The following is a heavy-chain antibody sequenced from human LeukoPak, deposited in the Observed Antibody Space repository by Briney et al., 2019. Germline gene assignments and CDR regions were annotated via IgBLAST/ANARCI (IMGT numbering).Heavy chain of an antibody. CDR3: AKGGRGAARFSGLDV. V-gene: IGHV4-59*01. D-gene: IGHD6-6*01. J-gene: IGHJ6*02. Sequence: SETLSLTCTVSGGSISSYYWSWIRQPPGKGLEWIGYIYYTGSTNYNPSLKSRVTISVDTSKNQFSLKLTSVTAADTAVYYCAKGGRGAARFSGLDVWGQGTTVTVSS. CDR1: GGSISSYY. CDR2: IYYTGST.